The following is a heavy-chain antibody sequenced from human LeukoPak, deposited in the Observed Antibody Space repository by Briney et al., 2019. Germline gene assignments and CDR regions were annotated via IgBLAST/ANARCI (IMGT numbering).Heavy chain of an antibody. Sequence: GASVKVSCKASGGTFSSYAISWVRQAPGQGLEWMGRIIPILGIANYAQKVQGRVTITADKSTSTAYMELSSLRSEDTAVYYCARRIAAAASDAFDIWGQGTMVTVSS. CDR1: GGTFSSYA. CDR3: ARRIAAAASDAFDI. CDR2: IIPILGIA. V-gene: IGHV1-69*04. D-gene: IGHD6-13*01. J-gene: IGHJ3*02.